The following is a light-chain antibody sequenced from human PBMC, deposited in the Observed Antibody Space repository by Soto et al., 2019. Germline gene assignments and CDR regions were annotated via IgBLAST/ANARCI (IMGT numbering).Light chain of an antibody. V-gene: IGLV1-44*01. CDR3: AAWDDRLNGHV. Sequence: QLVLTQPPSASGTPGQRVTISCSGSSSNIESDTVNWFQQVPGTAPKLLIYRNNQRPSGVPDRFSGSKSGTSASLAISGLQSGDEADYYCAAWDDRLNGHVFGTGTKVTVL. J-gene: IGLJ1*01. CDR1: SSNIESDT. CDR2: RNN.